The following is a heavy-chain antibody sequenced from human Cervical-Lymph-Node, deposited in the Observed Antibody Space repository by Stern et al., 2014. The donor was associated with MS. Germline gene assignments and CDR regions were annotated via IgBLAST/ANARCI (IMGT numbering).Heavy chain of an antibody. V-gene: IGHV1-18*01. Sequence: VQLVQSGPELKKPGASVTVSCKASGYIFTMKGITWVRQAPGQGLEWMGWSSADNGKTNYAEKFPGRVTMTTDTSTSTAYMELRSLRSDDTAVYYGARRASYSGDFDYWGQGTLVTVSS. J-gene: IGHJ4*02. D-gene: IGHD2-15*01. CDR2: SSADNGKT. CDR1: GYIFTMKG. CDR3: ARRASYSGDFDY.